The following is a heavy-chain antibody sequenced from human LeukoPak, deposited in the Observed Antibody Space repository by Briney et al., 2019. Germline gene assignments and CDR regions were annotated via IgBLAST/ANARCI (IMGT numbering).Heavy chain of an antibody. CDR3: ASRYGSGSYGFDF. V-gene: IGHV3-33*01. J-gene: IGHJ4*02. CDR2: IWYDGSSK. D-gene: IGHD3-10*01. CDR1: GFTFSTYG. Sequence: GGSLRLSCAASGFTFSTYGMHWVRQAPGKGLEWVAFIWYDGSSKYYADSVKGRFTISRDNSKNTLYLQVNSLRAEDTAVYYCASRYGSGSYGFDFWGQGTLVTVSS.